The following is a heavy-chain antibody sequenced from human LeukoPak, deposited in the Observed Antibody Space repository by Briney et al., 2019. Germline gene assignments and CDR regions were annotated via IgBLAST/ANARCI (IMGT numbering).Heavy chain of an antibody. J-gene: IGHJ4*02. CDR3: AKEGTASKPSDLDY. Sequence: GGSLSLSWAASCFIFSDYGMHWVRQAPGKGLEWVAFVRYDGSNKYYLDSVKGRFTISRDSSKNTVYLQMNSLRAEDTAVYYCAKEGTASKPSDLDYWGQGTLVTVSS. V-gene: IGHV3-30*02. CDR1: CFIFSDYG. D-gene: IGHD1/OR15-1a*01. CDR2: VRYDGSNK.